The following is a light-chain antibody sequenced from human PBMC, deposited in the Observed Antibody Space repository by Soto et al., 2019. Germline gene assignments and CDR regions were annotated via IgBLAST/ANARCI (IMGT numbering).Light chain of an antibody. V-gene: IGLV2-14*03. CDR1: SSDVGRYNY. CDR3: SAYTTSSTLV. CDR2: DVS. Sequence: QSALTQPASVSGSPGQSITISCTGTSSDVGRYNYVSWYQLHPGKAPKLMIYDVSNRPSGISSRFSGSKSGNTASLTISGRQAEDEADYCCSAYTTSSTLVFGTGTKLTVL. J-gene: IGLJ1*01.